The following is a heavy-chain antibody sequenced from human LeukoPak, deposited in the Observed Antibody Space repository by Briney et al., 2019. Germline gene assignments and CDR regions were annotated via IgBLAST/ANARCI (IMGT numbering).Heavy chain of an antibody. Sequence: GGSLRLSCAASGFTFSSYWMHWVRQAPGKGLEWAATVSGSGDRMYHADSVKGRFTISRDNSKNTIYLQMNSLRAEDTALYYCAKAAAAPGFDFWGQGTLVTVSS. D-gene: IGHD6-13*01. J-gene: IGHJ4*02. CDR1: GFTFSSYW. CDR2: VSGSGDRM. V-gene: IGHV3-23*01. CDR3: AKAAAAPGFDF.